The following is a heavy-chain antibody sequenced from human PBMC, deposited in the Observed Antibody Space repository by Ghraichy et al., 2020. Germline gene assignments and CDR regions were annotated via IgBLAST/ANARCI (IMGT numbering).Heavy chain of an antibody. CDR1: GFTFSSYW. CDR3: ARDTFGYSSSWYRAGDDAFDI. Sequence: GESLNISCAASGFTFSSYWMSWVRQAPGKGLEWVANIKQDGSEKYYVDSVKGRFTISRDNAKNSLYLQMNSLRVEDTAVYYCARDTFGYSSSWYRAGDDAFDIWGQGTMVTVSS. D-gene: IGHD6-13*01. CDR2: IKQDGSEK. J-gene: IGHJ3*02. V-gene: IGHV3-7*03.